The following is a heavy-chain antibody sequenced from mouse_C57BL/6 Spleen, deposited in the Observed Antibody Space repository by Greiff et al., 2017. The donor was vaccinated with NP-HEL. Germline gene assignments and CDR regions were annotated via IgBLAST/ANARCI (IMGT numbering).Heavy chain of an antibody. Sequence: QVTLNVSGPGLLQSSQTLSLPCSFSGFSLSTSGMGVSWIRQPSGQGLEWLAHIYWDDDKLLVPSLKRRLTISKDTSRTQVFLKITSVDTAETATYYCARSPYDYGAMDYWGQGTSVTVSS. J-gene: IGHJ4*01. CDR1: GFSLSTSGMG. CDR3: ARSPYDYGAMDY. V-gene: IGHV8-12*01. CDR2: IYWDDDK. D-gene: IGHD2-4*01.